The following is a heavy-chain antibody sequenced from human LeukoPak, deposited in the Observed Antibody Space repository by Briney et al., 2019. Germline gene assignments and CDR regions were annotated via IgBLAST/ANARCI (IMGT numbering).Heavy chain of an antibody. CDR2: IYPGDSDS. D-gene: IGHD3-10*01. J-gene: IGHJ5*02. V-gene: IGHV5-51*01. CDR1: GYSFTTYW. Sequence: GESLKISCGTSGYSFTTYWIGWVRQMPGTGLEWVGAIYPGDSDSRYSPSFQGQVVISADRSIRTAYLQWNSLKTSDTAMYYCVRQRGSSGTINHFDPWGQGTLVTVSS. CDR3: VRQRGSSGTINHFDP.